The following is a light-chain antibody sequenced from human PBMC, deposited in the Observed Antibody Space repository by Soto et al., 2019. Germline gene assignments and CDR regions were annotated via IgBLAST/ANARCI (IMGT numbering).Light chain of an antibody. CDR1: SSNIGAGYD. CDR2: GNN. J-gene: IGLJ3*02. Sequence: QSVLTQPPSVSGAPGQRVTISCTGSSSNIGAGYDVHWYQQVPGTAPKPIVYGNNNRPSGVPDRFSGSKSATSASLAITGLQAEDEADYYCQSYDSSLSGWVFGGGTKLTVL. V-gene: IGLV1-40*01. CDR3: QSYDSSLSGWV.